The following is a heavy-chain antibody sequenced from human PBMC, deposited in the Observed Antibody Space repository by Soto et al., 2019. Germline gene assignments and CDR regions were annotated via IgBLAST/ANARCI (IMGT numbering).Heavy chain of an antibody. J-gene: IGHJ4*02. Sequence: ASVKVSCKASGGTFSSYAISWVRQAPGQGLEWMGGIIPIFGTANYVQKFQGRVTITADESTSTAYMELSSLRSEDTAVYYCASSRSSGVSSGYYLSYFDYWGQRTLVTVSS. V-gene: IGHV1-69*13. CDR3: ASSRSSGVSSGYYLSYFDY. D-gene: IGHD3-22*01. CDR1: GGTFSSYA. CDR2: IIPIFGTA.